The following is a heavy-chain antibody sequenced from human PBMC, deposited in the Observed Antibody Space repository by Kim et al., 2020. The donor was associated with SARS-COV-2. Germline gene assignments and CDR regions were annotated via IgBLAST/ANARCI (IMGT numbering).Heavy chain of an antibody. Sequence: GGSLRLSCTGSEFSFANYALSWVRQAPGRGLEWVSVISGGGGATFYTGSVRGRFTISRDDSGNTLYLQMDNLRVEDTAIYYCARNSGSGNPMYYHFDVWG. CDR2: ISGGGGAT. J-gene: IGHJ6*01. CDR1: EFSFANYA. V-gene: IGHV3-23*01. CDR3: ARNSGSGNPMYYHFDV. D-gene: IGHD3-10*01.